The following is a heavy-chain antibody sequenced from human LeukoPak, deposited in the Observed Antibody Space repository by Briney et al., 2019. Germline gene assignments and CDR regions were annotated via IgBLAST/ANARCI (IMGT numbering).Heavy chain of an antibody. Sequence: PGGSLRLSCAASGFTFSSYGMHWVRQAPGKGLEWVAFIRYDGSNKYYADSVKGRFTISRDNSKNTLYLQMNSLRAEDTAVYYCARGLRADYYYYMDVWGKGTTVTVSS. V-gene: IGHV3-30*02. CDR3: ARGLRADYYYYMDV. J-gene: IGHJ6*03. CDR1: GFTFSSYG. CDR2: IRYDGSNK.